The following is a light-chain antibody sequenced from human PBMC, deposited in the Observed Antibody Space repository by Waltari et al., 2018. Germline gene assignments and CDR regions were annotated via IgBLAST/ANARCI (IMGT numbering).Light chain of an antibody. CDR2: SNN. V-gene: IGLV1-44*01. J-gene: IGLJ2*01. CDR1: SSNIGSNP. Sequence: QSMLTQPPSGSGTPGQRVTISCSGSSSNIGSNPVNWYQQLPRTAPKLVIFSNNERPSGVPDRFSTSKSGTSASLAISGLQSEYEANYYCATWDDTLKCPVFGGGTKLIVL. CDR3: ATWDDTLKCPV.